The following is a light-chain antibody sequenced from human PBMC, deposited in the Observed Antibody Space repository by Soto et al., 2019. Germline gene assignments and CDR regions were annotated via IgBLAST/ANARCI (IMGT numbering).Light chain of an antibody. CDR1: QSVSSSY. CDR2: GAS. CDR3: QQADSSPIT. J-gene: IGKJ5*01. V-gene: IGKV3D-7*01. Sequence: EIQMTQSPSILSGSAGDRATLSCRASQSVSSSYLAWYQQKPGKAPKLLIYGASTWTSGIPARFSGSGSGTDFTLTISSLQPEDCAVYFCQQADSSPITFGQGTRLEIK.